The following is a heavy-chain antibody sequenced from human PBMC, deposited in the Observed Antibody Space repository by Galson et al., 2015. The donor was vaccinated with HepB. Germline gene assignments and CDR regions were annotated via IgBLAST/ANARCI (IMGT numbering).Heavy chain of an antibody. D-gene: IGHD4-17*01. CDR2: ISTSSSTI. V-gene: IGHV3-48*01. CDR3: ARETGDLDY. J-gene: IGHJ4*02. CDR1: GFTFSSYT. Sequence: SLRLSCAVSGFTFSSYTMNWVRQAPGKGLEWVSYISTSSSTIYYADSVKGRFTISRDNAKNSLYLQMNSLRVEDTAVYYCARETGDLDYWGQGTLVTVSS.